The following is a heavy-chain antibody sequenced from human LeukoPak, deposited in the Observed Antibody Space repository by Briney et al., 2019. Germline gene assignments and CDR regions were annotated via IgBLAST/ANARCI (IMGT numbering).Heavy chain of an antibody. D-gene: IGHD5-18*01. Sequence: QPGGSLRLSCAASGFTFSSYGMSWVRQAPGKGLGWVSGINTSGGTTYYADSVKGRFTISRDNSKNTLYLQMNSLRADDTAAYYCAKDPPTVMANAFHIWGQGTMVTVSS. CDR2: INTSGGTT. J-gene: IGHJ3*02. CDR3: AKDPPTVMANAFHI. V-gene: IGHV3-23*01. CDR1: GFTFSSYG.